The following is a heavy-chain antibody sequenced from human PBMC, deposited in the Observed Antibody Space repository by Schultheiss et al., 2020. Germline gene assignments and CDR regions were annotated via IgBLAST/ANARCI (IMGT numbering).Heavy chain of an antibody. V-gene: IGHV4-59*08. J-gene: IGHJ4*02. CDR2: MYYSGST. CDR1: GGSISSYY. CDR3: ASTYGDYEYYFDY. D-gene: IGHD4-17*01. Sequence: SETLSLTCTVSGGSISSYYWSWIRQPPGKGLEWIGYMYYSGSTNYNPSLKSRVTISVDTSKNQFSLKLSSVTAADTAVYYCASTYGDYEYYFDYWGQGTLVTVSS.